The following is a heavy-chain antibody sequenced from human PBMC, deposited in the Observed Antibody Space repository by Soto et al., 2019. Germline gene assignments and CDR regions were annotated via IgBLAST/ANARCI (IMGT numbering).Heavy chain of an antibody. D-gene: IGHD3-10*01. Sequence: PSETLSLTCAVSGGSISSIYYWGWIRQPPGKGLEWIGSIYYSGSTYYNPSLKSRVTISVDTSKNQFSLKLSSVTAADTAVYYCARGGWVRGVPYQLDYWGQGTLVTVS. V-gene: IGHV4-39*01. J-gene: IGHJ4*02. CDR3: ARGGWVRGVPYQLDY. CDR2: IYYSGST. CDR1: GGSISSIYY.